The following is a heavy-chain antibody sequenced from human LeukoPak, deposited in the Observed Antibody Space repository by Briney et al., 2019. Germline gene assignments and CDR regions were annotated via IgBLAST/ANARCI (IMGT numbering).Heavy chain of an antibody. V-gene: IGHV3-23*01. CDR1: GFTFSNYA. CDR3: TTEPLGILGFDP. CDR2: ISGGDVRT. Sequence: GGSLRLSCAASGFTFSNYAMSWVRQAPGKGLEWVSSISGGDVRTYYADSVKGRFTISRDNSKNTLYLQMNSLRAEDTAVYYCTTEPLGILGFDPWGQGTLVTVSS. J-gene: IGHJ5*02. D-gene: IGHD7-27*01.